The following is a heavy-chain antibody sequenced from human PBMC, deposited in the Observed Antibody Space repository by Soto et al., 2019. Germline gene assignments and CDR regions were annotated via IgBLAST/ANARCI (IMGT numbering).Heavy chain of an antibody. CDR2: ITSDGKSK. J-gene: IGHJ5*02. D-gene: IGHD2-21*02. V-gene: IGHV3-74*01. CDR1: GFNFSNHW. CDR3: ARESGDWPLNWFDP. Sequence: PGGSLRLSCAAAGFNFSNHWMHWVRQRPAEGLVRVSRITSDGKSKAYAESVKGRFAISRDNAKNTLYLQMNGLTAEDTAVYYCARESGDWPLNWFDPWGQGTLVTVSS.